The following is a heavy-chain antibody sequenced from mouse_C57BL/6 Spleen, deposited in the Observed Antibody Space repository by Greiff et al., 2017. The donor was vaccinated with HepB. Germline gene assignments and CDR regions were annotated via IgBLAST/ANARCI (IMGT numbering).Heavy chain of an antibody. CDR3: ARDGYDGLDY. V-gene: IGHV3-6*01. CDR1: GYSITSGYY. Sequence: EVKLVESGPGLVKPSQSLSLTCSVTGYSITSGYYWNWIRQFPGNKLEWMGYISYDGSNNYNPSLKNRISITRDTSKNQFFLKLNSVTTEDTATYYCARDGYDGLDYWGQGTTLTVSS. D-gene: IGHD2-2*01. J-gene: IGHJ2*01. CDR2: ISYDGSN.